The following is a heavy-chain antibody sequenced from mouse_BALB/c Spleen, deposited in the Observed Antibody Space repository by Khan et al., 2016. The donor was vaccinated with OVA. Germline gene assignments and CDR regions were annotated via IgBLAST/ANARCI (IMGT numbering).Heavy chain of an antibody. CDR1: GYTFTSYW. Sequence: DLVKPGTSVKLSCKVSGYTFTSYWINWIKQRPGQGLEWIGRIVLGSSNTNYNEMFKGRPALTVDTSSSPAYIQLSSQSAEDYAVYFCARENYCGRGCYAMDYWGQGTSVTVSS. V-gene: IGHV1S41*01. CDR2: IVLGSSNT. D-gene: IGHD1-1*01. J-gene: IGHJ4*01. CDR3: ARENYCGRGCYAMDY.